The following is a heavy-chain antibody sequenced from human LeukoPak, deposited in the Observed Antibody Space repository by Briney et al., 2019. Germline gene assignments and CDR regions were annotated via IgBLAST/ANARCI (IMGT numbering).Heavy chain of an antibody. CDR1: GGSISSYY. J-gene: IGHJ3*01. CDR2: ISNSGST. CDR3: AKLSQRRGINDAFDV. Sequence: SETLSLTCTVSGGSISSYYWSWIRQPPGKGLEWIGYISNSGSTNYNPSLKSRVIISADTSKSQFSLQLSSVTAADTAVHYCAKLSQRRGINDAFDVWGQGQWSPSLQ. D-gene: IGHD3-16*02. V-gene: IGHV4-59*01.